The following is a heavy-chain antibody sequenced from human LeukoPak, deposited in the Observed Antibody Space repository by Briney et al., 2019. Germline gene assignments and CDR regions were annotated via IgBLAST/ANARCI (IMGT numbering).Heavy chain of an antibody. CDR3: AKDGRLYSSSSTYYFDY. D-gene: IGHD6-6*01. V-gene: IGHV3-23*01. Sequence: GGSLRLSCAASGFTFNSYAMCWVRQAPGKGLEWVSAISGSGAGTYYADSVKGRFTISRDNSKNTLYLQMSSLRAEDTAVYYCAKDGRLYSSSSTYYFDYWGQGTLVTVSS. CDR1: GFTFNSYA. J-gene: IGHJ4*02. CDR2: ISGSGAGT.